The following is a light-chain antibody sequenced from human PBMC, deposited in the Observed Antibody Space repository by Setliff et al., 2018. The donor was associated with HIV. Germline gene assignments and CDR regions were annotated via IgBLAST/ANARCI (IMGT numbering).Light chain of an antibody. CDR3: SSYAITNTLP. V-gene: IGLV2-14*01. CDR1: SSDVGGYNC. CDR2: EVR. Sequence: QSALTQPASVSGSPGQSITISCTGTSSDVGGYNCVSWYQQHPGKAPKLIIYEVRNRPSGVSNRFSGSKSGNTASLTISRLQAEDEADYYCSSYAITNTLPFGTGTKVTVL. J-gene: IGLJ1*01.